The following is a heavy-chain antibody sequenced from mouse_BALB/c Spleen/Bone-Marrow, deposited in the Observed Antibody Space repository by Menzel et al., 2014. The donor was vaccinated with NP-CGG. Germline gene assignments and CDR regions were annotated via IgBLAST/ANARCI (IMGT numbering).Heavy chain of an antibody. CDR3: ARDVPLYDVGYFDY. D-gene: IGHD2-14*01. J-gene: IGHJ2*01. CDR1: GFTFSSFG. V-gene: IGHV5-17*02. Sequence: EVQLVESGGGLVQPGGSRKLSCAASGFTFSSFGMHWVRQAPEKGLEWVAYISSGSSTIYYAYTVKGRLTISRDNPKNTLFLQMTSLRSEDTAMYYCARDVPLYDVGYFDYWGQGTTLTVSS. CDR2: ISSGSSTI.